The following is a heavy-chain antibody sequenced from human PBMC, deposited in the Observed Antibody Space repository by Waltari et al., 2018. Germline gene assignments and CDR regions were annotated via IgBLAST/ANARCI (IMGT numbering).Heavy chain of an antibody. V-gene: IGHV3-23*01. Sequence: EVQLLESGGGLVQPGGSLRLSCAASGFTFSSYAMSWVRQAPGKGLEWVSAISGSGGSTYYADSVKGRFTISRDNSKNTLYLQMNSLRAEDTAVYYCARGITMIVVVPYWGQGTLVTVSS. CDR2: ISGSGGST. D-gene: IGHD3-22*01. J-gene: IGHJ4*02. CDR3: ARGITMIVVVPY. CDR1: GFTFSSYA.